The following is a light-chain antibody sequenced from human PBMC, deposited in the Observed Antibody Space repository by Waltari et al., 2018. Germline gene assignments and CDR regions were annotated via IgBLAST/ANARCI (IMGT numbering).Light chain of an antibody. CDR1: SSNIGVNT. CDR3: ATWDDTFNGPV. J-gene: IGLJ3*02. CDR2: KND. Sequence: QSVLTQPPSVSGTPGQRVTISCSGTSSNIGVNTVTWYHQLPGAAPNLLIYKNDQRPSVVPDRFSGSRSGASASLAISGLQSADEADFYCATWDDTFNGPVCGGGTKLTVL. V-gene: IGLV1-44*01.